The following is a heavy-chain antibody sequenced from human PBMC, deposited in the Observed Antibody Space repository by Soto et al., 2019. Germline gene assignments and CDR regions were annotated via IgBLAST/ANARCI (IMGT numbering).Heavy chain of an antibody. V-gene: IGHV4-59*01. CDR3: ARRDREYSSGWYFDY. J-gene: IGHJ4*02. CDR1: GGSIRNYY. CDR2: IYNSGDT. Sequence: PSDTLSLTCTVSGGSIRNYYWSWIRQPPGKGLEWIGYIYNSGDTNYNPSLKSRVTISVDTSKNQFSLRLRSVTAADTAVYYCARRDREYSSGWYFDYWGQGALVTVS. D-gene: IGHD6-19*01.